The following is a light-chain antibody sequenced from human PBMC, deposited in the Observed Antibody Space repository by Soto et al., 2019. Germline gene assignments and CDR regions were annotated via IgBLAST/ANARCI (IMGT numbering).Light chain of an antibody. CDR3: QHFDGYPLT. CDR1: QSVSSSY. CDR2: GAS. Sequence: EIVLTQSPGTLSLSPGERATLSCRASQSVSSSYLAWYQHNPGQAPRLLSYGASSRATGIPDRFSGGGSGTDFTLTISSLQPEDFATYYCQHFDGYPLTFGQGTKVEIK. V-gene: IGKV3-20*01. J-gene: IGKJ1*01.